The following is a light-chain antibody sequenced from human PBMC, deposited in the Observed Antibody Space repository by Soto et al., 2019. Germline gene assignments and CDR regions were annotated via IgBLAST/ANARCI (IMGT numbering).Light chain of an antibody. CDR1: QDISVY. Sequence: DIQMTQSPSSLSASVGDRVTITCRASQDISVYLAWYQQKPGKVPKLLIYSASTLQSGVPSRFSGSGSGTDFTLTISSLQPEDFATYYCQKFKTAPLTFGQGTRLEIK. V-gene: IGKV1-27*01. CDR3: QKFKTAPLT. J-gene: IGKJ5*01. CDR2: SAS.